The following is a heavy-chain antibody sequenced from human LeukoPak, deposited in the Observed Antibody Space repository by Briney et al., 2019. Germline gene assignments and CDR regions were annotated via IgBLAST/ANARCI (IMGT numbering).Heavy chain of an antibody. CDR3: ARPGNDAFDI. V-gene: IGHV3-48*02. CDR1: GFTFSSYS. J-gene: IGHJ3*02. Sequence: GGPLRLSCAASGFTFSSYSMNWVRQAPGKGLEWVSYISSSSSTIYYAGSVKGRFTISRDNAKNSLYLQMNNLRDEDTAVYYCARPGNDAFDIWGQGTMVTVSS. CDR2: ISSSSSTI.